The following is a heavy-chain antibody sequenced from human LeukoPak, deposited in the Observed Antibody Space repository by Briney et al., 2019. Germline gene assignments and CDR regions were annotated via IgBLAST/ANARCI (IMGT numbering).Heavy chain of an antibody. D-gene: IGHD4-17*01. Sequence: ASVKVSCKASGYTFTNYVIHWVRQAPGQGLEWMGWISAYNGNTNYAQKLQGRVTMTTDTSTSTAYMKLRSLRSDDTAVYYCARNDYGDYDNWFDPWGQGTLVTVSS. CDR1: GYTFTNYV. V-gene: IGHV1-18*01. J-gene: IGHJ5*02. CDR2: ISAYNGNT. CDR3: ARNDYGDYDNWFDP.